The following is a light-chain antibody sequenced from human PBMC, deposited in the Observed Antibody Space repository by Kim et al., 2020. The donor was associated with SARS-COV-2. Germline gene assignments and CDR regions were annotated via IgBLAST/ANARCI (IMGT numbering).Light chain of an antibody. J-gene: IGLJ1*01. Sequence: GKTASISCGGNTIRSKSVHWYQQRPGQAPILVIFDDGDRPTGIPERFSGSSSGDTATLTISRVEAGDEADYYCQVWDSGSDHYVFGTGTTVTVV. V-gene: IGLV3-21*03. CDR1: TIRSKS. CDR3: QVWDSGSDHYV. CDR2: DDG.